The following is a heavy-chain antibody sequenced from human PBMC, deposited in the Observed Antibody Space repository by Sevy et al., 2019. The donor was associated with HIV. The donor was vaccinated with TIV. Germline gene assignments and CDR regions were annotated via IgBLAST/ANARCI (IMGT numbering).Heavy chain of an antibody. CDR2: IKSKADGGTT. J-gene: IGHJ6*03. CDR3: TTDSYRGSSGYYYGYYYYYMDV. D-gene: IGHD3-22*01. V-gene: IGHV3-15*01. CDR1: GFTFSNAW. Sequence: GGSQRLSCAASGFTFSNAWMSWVRQAPGKGLEWVGRIKSKADGGTTDYAAPVKGRFTISRDDSKNTLYLQMNSLKTEDTAMYYCTTDSYRGSSGYYYGYYYYYMDVWGKGTTVTVSS.